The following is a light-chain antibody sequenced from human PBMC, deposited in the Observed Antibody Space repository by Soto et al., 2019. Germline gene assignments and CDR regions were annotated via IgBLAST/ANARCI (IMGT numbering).Light chain of an antibody. CDR1: DIGMES. J-gene: IGLJ2*01. CDR2: DDS. V-gene: IGLV3-21*02. Sequence: SYELTQPPSVSVAPGQTSRITGGGRDIGMESVHWYQQKTSQAPVLVVYDDSDRPSGIPERLSGSNSGDTATLTISRVEVGDEADYHCQVWDRSGDLTNVVLGGGTKLNV. CDR3: QVWDRSGDLTNVV.